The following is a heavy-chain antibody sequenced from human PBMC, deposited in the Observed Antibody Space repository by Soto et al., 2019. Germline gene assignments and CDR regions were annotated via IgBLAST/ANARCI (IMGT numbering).Heavy chain of an antibody. V-gene: IGHV4-59*08. CDR1: GGSISSYY. D-gene: IGHD3-22*01. J-gene: IGHJ4*02. CDR2: IYYSGST. Sequence: PSETLSLTCTVSGGSISSYYWSWIRQPPGKGLEWIGYIYYSGSTNYNPSLKSRVTISVDTSKNQFSLKLSSVTAADTAVYYCARHDTLGDYADYWGQGTLVTVS. CDR3: ARHDTLGDYADY.